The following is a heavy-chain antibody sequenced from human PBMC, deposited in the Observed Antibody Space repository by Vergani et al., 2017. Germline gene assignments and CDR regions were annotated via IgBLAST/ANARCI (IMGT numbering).Heavy chain of an antibody. CDR3: ARVMYRDEASTGYRLEGMDI. Sequence: QVQLEESGPGLVKPSETLSLTCTVSGGSFNTYYWSWIRQSPGKGLEWIGYIHSTGSTNYNPSLNSRVTMSVYTSKNQFSLKLRSVTAADTAVYFCARVMYRDEASTGYRLEGMDIWGQGTTVTISS. V-gene: IGHV4-59*13. J-gene: IGHJ6*02. CDR1: GGSFNTYY. CDR2: IHSTGST. D-gene: IGHD3-9*01.